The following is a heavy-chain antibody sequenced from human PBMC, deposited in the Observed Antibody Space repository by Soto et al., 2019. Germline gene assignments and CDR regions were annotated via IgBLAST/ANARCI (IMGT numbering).Heavy chain of an antibody. CDR2: ISYDGGNK. CDR3: ASAYGDYYFDY. CDR1: GFTFSTYA. Sequence: QVQLVESGGGVVQPGRSPRLSCAASGFTFSTYAMHWVRQAPGKGLEWVSLISYDGGNKYYADSVKGRFTISRDNSKNTLYLQMNSLRTEDTAVYYCASAYGDYYFDYWGQGTLVTVSS. J-gene: IGHJ4*02. V-gene: IGHV3-30-3*01. D-gene: IGHD4-17*01.